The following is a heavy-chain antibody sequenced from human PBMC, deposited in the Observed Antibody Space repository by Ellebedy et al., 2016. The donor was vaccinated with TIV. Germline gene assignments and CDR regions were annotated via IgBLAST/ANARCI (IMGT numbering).Heavy chain of an antibody. Sequence: ASVKVSXXASGYTFSTYAINWVRQAPGQRLEWMGWINAGSGDTIYSQNFQGRVTFTRDTSASTAYMELSSLRSEDTATYYCATREWLDPMDVWGQGTTVTVFS. CDR2: INAGSGDT. CDR1: GYTFSTYA. J-gene: IGHJ6*02. D-gene: IGHD3-3*01. CDR3: ATREWLDPMDV. V-gene: IGHV1-3*01.